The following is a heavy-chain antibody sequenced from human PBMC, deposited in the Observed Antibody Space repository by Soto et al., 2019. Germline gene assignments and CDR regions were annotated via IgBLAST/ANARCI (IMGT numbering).Heavy chain of an antibody. CDR2: INPSGGST. CDR3: ARAGPGDYDSSGYYHRYYYYGMDV. Sequence: GALVKVSCKASGYTFTSYYMHWVRQAPGQGLEWMGIINPSGGSTSYAQKFQGRVTMTRDTSTSTVYMELSSLRSEDTAVYYCARAGPGDYDSSGYYHRYYYYGMDVWGQGTTVTVSS. CDR1: GYTFTSYY. J-gene: IGHJ6*02. D-gene: IGHD3-22*01. V-gene: IGHV1-46*01.